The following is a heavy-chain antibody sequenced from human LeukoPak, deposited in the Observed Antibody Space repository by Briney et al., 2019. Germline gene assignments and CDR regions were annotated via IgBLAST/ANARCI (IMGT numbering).Heavy chain of an antibody. D-gene: IGHD3-22*01. Sequence: GGSLRLSCAASGFTVSSNYMSWVRQAPGKGLEWVSIMYSGGSTYYADSVKGRFTISRDSSKNTLFLQMNSLRAEGTAVYYCARYSSGYSTYFDYWGQGTLVTVSS. CDR1: GFTVSSNY. J-gene: IGHJ4*02. V-gene: IGHV3-66*01. CDR2: MYSGGST. CDR3: ARYSSGYSTYFDY.